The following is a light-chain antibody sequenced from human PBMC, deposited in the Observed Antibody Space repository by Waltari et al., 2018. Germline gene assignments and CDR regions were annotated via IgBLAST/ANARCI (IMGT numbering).Light chain of an antibody. V-gene: IGLV2-14*03. Sequence: QSALTQPASVSGSPGQSITISCTGPSSDVGGSNYVSWYQQHPGKAPKLMIYDVSNRPSGVSNRFSGSKSGNTASLTISGLQAEDEADYYCSSYTSSNTLGFGTGTKVTVL. J-gene: IGLJ1*01. CDR3: SSYTSSNTLG. CDR1: SSDVGGSNY. CDR2: DVS.